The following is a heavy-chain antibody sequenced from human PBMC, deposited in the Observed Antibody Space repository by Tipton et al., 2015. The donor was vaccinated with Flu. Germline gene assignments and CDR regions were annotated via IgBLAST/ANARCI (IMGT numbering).Heavy chain of an antibody. J-gene: IGHJ4*02. CDR1: GGSFSGYY. CDR3: ARDREGSTVTTRKSVFDY. CDR2: INHSGST. D-gene: IGHD4-11*01. V-gene: IGHV4-34*01. Sequence: TLSLTCAVYGGSFSGYYWSWIRQPPGKGLEWIGEINHSGSTNYNPSLKSRITISVDTSKNQFSLKLSSVTAADTAVYYCARDREGSTVTTRKSVFDYWGQGTLVTVSS.